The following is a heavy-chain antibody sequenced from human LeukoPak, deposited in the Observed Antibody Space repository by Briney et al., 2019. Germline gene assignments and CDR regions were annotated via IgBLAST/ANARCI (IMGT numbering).Heavy chain of an antibody. J-gene: IGHJ6*02. D-gene: IGHD3-10*01. CDR3: AKSFGSGREVPYGMDV. CDR1: GFTFGDYA. Sequence: GGSLRLSCAASGFTFGDYAMRWVRQAPGKGLEWVSAISGVSGSTTIYAASVKGRFTVSRDNSKSRLYLQMNSLRVEDSAIYYCAKSFGSGREVPYGMDVWGQGTTVTVAS. V-gene: IGHV3-23*01. CDR2: ISGVSGSTT.